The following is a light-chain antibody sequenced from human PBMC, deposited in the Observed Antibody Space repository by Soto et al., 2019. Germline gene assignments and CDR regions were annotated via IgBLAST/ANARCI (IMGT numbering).Light chain of an antibody. CDR1: GSDIGGYNF. Sequence: QSALTQPPSASGSPGQSVTISCTGTGSDIGGYNFVSWYQQHPGKVPKLIIYEVNKLPSGVPDRFSGSKSGNTASLTVSGIQADDEADYYCSSYAGTNNRYVFGTGTKLTVL. V-gene: IGLV2-8*01. CDR2: EVN. J-gene: IGLJ1*01. CDR3: SSYAGTNNRYV.